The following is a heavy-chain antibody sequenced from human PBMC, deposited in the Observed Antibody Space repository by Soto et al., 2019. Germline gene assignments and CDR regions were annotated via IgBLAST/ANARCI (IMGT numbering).Heavy chain of an antibody. Sequence: GGSLRLSCALSGFTLNSNGMHWVRQAPGKGLEWVTVISYEGRNKYYADSVTGRLTLCRDKSKHTLYLQRNCLRADDTAVCYCAKDRVDSGLGDIDYWGQGTLVTVSS. V-gene: IGHV3-30*18. D-gene: IGHD3-16*01. CDR3: AKDRVDSGLGDIDY. CDR2: ISYEGRNK. CDR1: GFTLNSNG. J-gene: IGHJ4*02.